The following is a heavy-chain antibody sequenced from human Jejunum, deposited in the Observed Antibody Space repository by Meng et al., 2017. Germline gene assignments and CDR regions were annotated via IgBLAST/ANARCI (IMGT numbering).Heavy chain of an antibody. V-gene: IGHV6-1*01. CDR3: ARGGANWDAEDRYFDS. CDR2: TYYRSRWYD. J-gene: IGHJ4*02. CDR1: WDDDASREAA. D-gene: IGHD1-1*01. Sequence: QGQLHHSAPGLVKLSQTLLITCASFWDDDASREAAWNWIRQSPSRGLEWLGRTYYRSRWYDDYAVSVRSRITINPDTSTNQFSLELNSVTPEDTAVYYCARGGANWDAEDRYFDSWGQGTLVTVSS.